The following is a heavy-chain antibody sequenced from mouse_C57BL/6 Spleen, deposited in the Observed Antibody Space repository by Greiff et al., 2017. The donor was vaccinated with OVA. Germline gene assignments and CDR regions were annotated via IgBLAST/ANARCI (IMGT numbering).Heavy chain of an antibody. CDR1: GYSITSGYY. CDR3: AREGYDYDGVAY. V-gene: IGHV3-6*01. CDR2: ISYDGSN. Sequence: EVQLKESGPGLVKPSQSLSLTCSVTGYSITSGYYWNWIRQFPGNKLEWMGYISYDGSNNYNPSLKNRISITRDTSKNQFFLKLNSVTTEDTATYYCAREGYDYDGVAYWGQGTLVTVSA. D-gene: IGHD2-4*01. J-gene: IGHJ3*01.